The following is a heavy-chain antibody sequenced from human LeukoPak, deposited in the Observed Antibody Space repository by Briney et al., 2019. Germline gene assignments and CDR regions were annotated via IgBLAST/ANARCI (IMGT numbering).Heavy chain of an antibody. CDR2: INHSGGT. Sequence: SETLSLTCAVYRGSLSGFYWSWIRQPPGKGLEWIGEINHSGGTNFNPSLKSRVTISVDTSKSHFSLRLSSVTGADTAVYYCATTRPGPTYFYYGLGVWGQGTTVTVSS. V-gene: IGHV4-34*01. D-gene: IGHD4-17*01. J-gene: IGHJ6*02. CDR3: ATTRPGPTYFYYGLGV. CDR1: RGSLSGFY.